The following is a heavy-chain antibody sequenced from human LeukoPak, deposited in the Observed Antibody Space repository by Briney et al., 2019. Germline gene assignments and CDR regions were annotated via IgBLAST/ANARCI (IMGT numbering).Heavy chain of an antibody. D-gene: IGHD4-17*01. CDR2: IYYSGST. CDR1: GGSISSYY. Sequence: SETLSLTCTVSGGSISSYYWSWIRQPPGKGLEWIGYIYYSGSTNYNPSLKSRVTISVDTSKNQFSLKLSSVTAADTAVYYCARRRLRGYRNYFDYWGQGTLVTVSS. V-gene: IGHV4-59*12. CDR3: ARRRLRGYRNYFDY. J-gene: IGHJ4*02.